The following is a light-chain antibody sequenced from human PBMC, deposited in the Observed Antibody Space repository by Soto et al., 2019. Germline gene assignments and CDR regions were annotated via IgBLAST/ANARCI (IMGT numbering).Light chain of an antibody. CDR1: QSVSSN. CDR2: GAS. V-gene: IGKV3-15*01. Sequence: IVMTQSPGTLSVSPGERATLSCRASQSVSSNLAWYQQKPGQAPRLLIYGASTRATGIPARFTGRGSGTEFTLTISSLQSEDFAVYYCQQYNNWPPLTFGGGTKVEIK. J-gene: IGKJ4*01. CDR3: QQYNNWPPLT.